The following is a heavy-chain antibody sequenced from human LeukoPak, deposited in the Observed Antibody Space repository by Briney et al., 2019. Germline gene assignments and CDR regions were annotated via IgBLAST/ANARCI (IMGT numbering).Heavy chain of an antibody. CDR3: AKDLRGAFDI. CDR2: ISYDGSNK. D-gene: IGHD3-10*01. V-gene: IGHV3-30*18. J-gene: IGHJ3*02. Sequence: GRSLRLSCAASGFTFSSYGMHWVRQAPGKGLEWVAVISYDGSNKYYADSVKGRFTISRDNSKNTLYLQMNSLRAEDTAVYYCAKDLRGAFDIWGQGTMVTASS. CDR1: GFTFSSYG.